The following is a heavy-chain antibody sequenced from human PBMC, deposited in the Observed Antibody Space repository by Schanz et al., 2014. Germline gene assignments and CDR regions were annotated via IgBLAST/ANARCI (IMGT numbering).Heavy chain of an antibody. CDR3: AKDLGVDCGDGCFNWYFDL. CDR1: GFSLDIFA. D-gene: IGHD2-21*02. V-gene: IGHV3-23*01. CDR2: MNESHSTI. Sequence: EVQLLESGGGLVPPGGSLRLSCAASGFSLDIFAVSWVRQAPGKGLEWVSAMNESHSTIYYADSVRGRFTISRDNAENTLFLQMNSLRAEDTAVYFCAKDLGVDCGDGCFNWYFDLWGRGTLVTVSS. J-gene: IGHJ2*01.